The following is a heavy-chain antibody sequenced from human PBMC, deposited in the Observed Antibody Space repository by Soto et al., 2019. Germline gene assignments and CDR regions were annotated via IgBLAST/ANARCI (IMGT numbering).Heavy chain of an antibody. CDR1: GGSISSSSYY. V-gene: IGHV4-39*01. J-gene: IGHJ5*02. D-gene: IGHD2-2*01. CDR3: ARHNQYNWFDP. CDR2: IYYSGST. Sequence: QLQLKESGPGLVKPSETLSLTCTVSGGSISSSSYYWGWIRQPPGKGREWIGCIYYSGSTFYKPSLQSRVTISGDTAKSHFSLKLSSVTAADTAVYYCARHNQYNWFDPWGQGTLVSVSS.